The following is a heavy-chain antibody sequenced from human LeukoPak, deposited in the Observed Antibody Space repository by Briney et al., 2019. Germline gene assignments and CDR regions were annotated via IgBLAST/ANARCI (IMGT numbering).Heavy chain of an antibody. CDR1: GYSLTNYW. V-gene: IGHV5-51*01. J-gene: IGHJ6*02. D-gene: IGHD2-15*01. CDR3: ARYRCSDVNCYVSLANYGMDV. CDR2: IYPGESDT. Sequence: GDSLKISCKGSGYSLTNYWIGWVRRMPGKGLEWMGTIYPGESDTRYSPSFRGQVTISADKSINTAYLQWSSLKASDTAMYYCARYRCSDVNCYVSLANYGMDVWGQGTTVTVSS.